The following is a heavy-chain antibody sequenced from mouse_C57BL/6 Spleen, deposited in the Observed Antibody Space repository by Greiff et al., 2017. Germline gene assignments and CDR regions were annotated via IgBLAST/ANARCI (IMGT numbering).Heavy chain of an antibody. Sequence: VQLQQSGTELVKPGASVKLSCKASGYTFTSYWMHWVKQRPGQGLEWIGNINPSNGGTNYNEKFKSKAILTVDKSSSTAYMQLSSLTSEDSAVYYCATHYDGYSAWFAYWGQGTLVTVSA. CDR1: GYTFTSYW. V-gene: IGHV1-53*01. J-gene: IGHJ3*01. CDR2: INPSNGGT. CDR3: ATHYDGYSAWFAY. D-gene: IGHD2-3*01.